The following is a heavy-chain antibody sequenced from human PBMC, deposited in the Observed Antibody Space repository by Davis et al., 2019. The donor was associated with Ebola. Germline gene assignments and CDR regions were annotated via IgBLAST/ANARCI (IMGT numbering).Heavy chain of an antibody. V-gene: IGHV1-3*01. CDR2: INAGNGDT. Sequence: AASVKVSCKASGYIFTSYAMHWVRQAPGQRLEWVGWINAGNGDTKYSQKFQGRVTITRDTSASTAYMELSSLRSEDTAVYYCARLGDDSSGYYYSEGGFFDYWGQGTLVTVSS. J-gene: IGHJ4*02. CDR3: ARLGDDSSGYYYSEGGFFDY. D-gene: IGHD3-22*01. CDR1: GYIFTSYA.